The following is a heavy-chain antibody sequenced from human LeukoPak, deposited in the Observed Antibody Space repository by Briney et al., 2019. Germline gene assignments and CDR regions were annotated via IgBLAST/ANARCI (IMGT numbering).Heavy chain of an antibody. V-gene: IGHV3-53*01. CDR3: ARGDTTGYTDY. D-gene: IGHD3-9*01. CDR1: GFTFSSHY. J-gene: IGHJ4*02. CDR2: IYVDGTT. Sequence: GGSLRLSCAASGFTFSSHYMSWVRQAPGKGLEWVSLIYVDGTTFYADSVKGRFTISRDNSKSTVYLQMSSLSAADTAVYYCARGDTTGYTDYWGQGTPVTVSS.